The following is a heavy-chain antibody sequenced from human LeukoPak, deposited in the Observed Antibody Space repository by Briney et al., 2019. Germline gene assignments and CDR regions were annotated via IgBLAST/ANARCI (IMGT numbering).Heavy chain of an antibody. CDR2: INPSGGST. J-gene: IGHJ4*02. V-gene: IGHV1-46*01. CDR1: GYTFTSYD. CDR3: ARAPQHYDFWSGYGDY. D-gene: IGHD3-3*01. Sequence: GASVKVSCKASGYTFTSYDINWVRQAPGQGLEWMGIINPSGGSTSYAQKFQGRVTMTRDTSTSTVYMELSSLRSEDTAVYYCARAPQHYDFWSGYGDYWGQGTLVTVSS.